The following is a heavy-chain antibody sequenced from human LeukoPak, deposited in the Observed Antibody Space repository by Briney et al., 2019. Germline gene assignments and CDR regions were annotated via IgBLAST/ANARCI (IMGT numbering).Heavy chain of an antibody. D-gene: IGHD5-18*01. CDR2: IWYDGSNK. Sequence: PGGSLRLSCAASGFTFSNFWMTWVRQAPGKGLEWVAVIWYDGSNKYYADSVKGRFTISRDNSKNTLYLQMNSLRAEDTAVYYCARERGYSYYFDYWGQGTLVTVSS. V-gene: IGHV3-33*08. J-gene: IGHJ4*02. CDR1: GFTFSNFW. CDR3: ARERGYSYYFDY.